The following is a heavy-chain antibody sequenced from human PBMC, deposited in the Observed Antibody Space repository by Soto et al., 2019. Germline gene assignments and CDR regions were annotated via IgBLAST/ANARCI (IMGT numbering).Heavy chain of an antibody. CDR1: GGSISSYY. V-gene: IGHV4-59*01. D-gene: IGHD3-10*01. CDR3: ARDYYGSGRIGMDA. Sequence: SETLSLTCTVSGGSISSYYWSWIRQPPGKGLEWIGYIYYSGSTNYNPSLKSRVTISVDTSKNQFSLKLSSVTAADTAVYYCARDYYGSGRIGMDAWGQGTKVTGSS. CDR2: IYYSGST. J-gene: IGHJ6*02.